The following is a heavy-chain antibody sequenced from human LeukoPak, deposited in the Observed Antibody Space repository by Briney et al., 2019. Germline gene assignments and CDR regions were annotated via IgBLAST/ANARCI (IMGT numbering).Heavy chain of an antibody. Sequence: GGSLKISCKGSGYSFTSYWISWVRQMPGKGREWMGRIDPSDSYTNYSPSFQGHVTISADKSISTAYLQWSSLKASDTAMYYCARHGAPIPDFDYWGQGTLVTVSS. CDR1: GYSFTSYW. D-gene: IGHD2-21*01. CDR2: IDPSDSYT. V-gene: IGHV5-10-1*01. CDR3: ARHGAPIPDFDY. J-gene: IGHJ4*02.